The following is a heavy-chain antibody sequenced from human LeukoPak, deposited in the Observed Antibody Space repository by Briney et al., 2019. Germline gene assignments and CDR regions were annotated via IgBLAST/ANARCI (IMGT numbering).Heavy chain of an antibody. CDR1: GYTFTNYG. Sequence: ASVKVSCKASGYTFTNYGISWVRQAPGQGLEWMGWISGYNHDTNYAQKFQGRVTMTTDTSTNTAYMELRSLRSDDTAVYYCARVWVTGEEGPDYWGQGTLVTVSS. CDR3: ARVWVTGEEGPDY. D-gene: IGHD7-27*01. J-gene: IGHJ4*02. V-gene: IGHV1-18*01. CDR2: ISGYNHDT.